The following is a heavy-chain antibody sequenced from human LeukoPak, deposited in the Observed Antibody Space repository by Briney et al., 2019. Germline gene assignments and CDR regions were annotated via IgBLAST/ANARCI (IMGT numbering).Heavy chain of an antibody. J-gene: IGHJ5*02. CDR2: IYSSGTT. Sequence: PSETLSLTCTVSGGSISNYYWSWIRQPAGKGLEWIGRIYSSGTTIYNPSLKSRVTMSVDTSKNQFFLKLSSVTAADTAVYFCASGSSGYDPWGQGTLVTVSS. D-gene: IGHD5-12*01. CDR3: ASGSSGYDP. CDR1: GGSISNYY. V-gene: IGHV4-4*07.